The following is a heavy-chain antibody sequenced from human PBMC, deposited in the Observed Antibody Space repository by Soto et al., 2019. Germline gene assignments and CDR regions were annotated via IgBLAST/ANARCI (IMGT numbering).Heavy chain of an antibody. V-gene: IGHV3-21*01. CDR2: IDRDSSYT. J-gene: IGHJ3*01. CDR1: GFTFSSYS. Sequence: PGGSLRLSCAASGFTFSSYSMHWVRQAPGKGLEWVSSIDRDSSYTEYADAVKGRFNIARDNARNSLFLQMDSLRLEDTAVYYCERDAVTESVEVIIEDAFDVWGEGTRVTV. CDR3: ERDAVTESVEVIIEDAFDV. D-gene: IGHD3-3*01.